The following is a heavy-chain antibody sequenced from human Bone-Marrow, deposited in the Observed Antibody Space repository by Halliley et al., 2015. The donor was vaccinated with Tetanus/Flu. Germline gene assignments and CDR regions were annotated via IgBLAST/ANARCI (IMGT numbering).Heavy chain of an antibody. J-gene: IGHJ3*01. CDR3: ARGKWVGASTAFDV. D-gene: IGHD1-26*01. CDR2: MYHSGNS. Sequence: LEAIGYMYHSGNSSYTPAPKSRLTMSVDTSTSQVSLTRTSVTAADPALYYCARGKWVGASTAFDVWGQGTMVTVSS. V-gene: IGHV4-31*02.